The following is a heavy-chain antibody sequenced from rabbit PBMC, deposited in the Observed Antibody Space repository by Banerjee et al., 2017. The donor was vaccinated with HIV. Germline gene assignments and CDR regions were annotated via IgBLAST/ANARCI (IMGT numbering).Heavy chain of an antibody. D-gene: IGHD1-1*01. V-gene: IGHV1S40*01. CDR1: GFDFSNRYY. CDR3: ARDPSSGNSGYTFNL. Sequence: QSLEESGGDLVKPGASLTLTCKASGFDFSNRYYMCWVRQAPGKGLEWVACIASGSSGDTYYASWAKGRFTISKTSSTTVTLQMTSLTVTDTAMYYCARDPSSGNSGYTFNLWGPGTLVTVS. J-gene: IGHJ4*01. CDR2: IASGSSGDT.